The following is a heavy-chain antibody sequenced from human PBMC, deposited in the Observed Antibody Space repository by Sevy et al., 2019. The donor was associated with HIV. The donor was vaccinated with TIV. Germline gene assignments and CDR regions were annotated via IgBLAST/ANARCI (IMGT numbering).Heavy chain of an antibody. CDR1: GFTFSSYA. V-gene: IGHV3-30-3*01. Sequence: GGSLRLSCAASGFTFSSYAMHWVRQAPGKGLEWVAVISYDGSNKYYADSVKGRFTISSDNSKNTLYLQMNSLRAEDTAVYYCARAGDRSSSSWFDPWGQGTLVTVSS. CDR2: ISYDGSNK. CDR3: ARAGDRSSSSWFDP. D-gene: IGHD6-6*01. J-gene: IGHJ5*02.